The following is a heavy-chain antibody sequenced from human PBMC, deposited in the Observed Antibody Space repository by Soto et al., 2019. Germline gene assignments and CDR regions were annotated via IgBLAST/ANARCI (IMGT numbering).Heavy chain of an antibody. CDR3: AREGNLGRWLQPLDF. CDR2: IYYSGST. D-gene: IGHD5-12*01. CDR1: GGSISSYY. Sequence: SETLSLTCTVSGGSISSYYWSWIRQPPGKGLDWIGYIYYSGSTKYNPTLKSRVTMSVDTSKNQFSLKLISVTAADTAKYFCAREGNLGRWLQPLDFWGQGTLVTVSS. V-gene: IGHV4-59*01. J-gene: IGHJ4*02.